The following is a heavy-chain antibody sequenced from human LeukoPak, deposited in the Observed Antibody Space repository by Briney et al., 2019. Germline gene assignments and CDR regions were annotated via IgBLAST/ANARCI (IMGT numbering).Heavy chain of an antibody. CDR2: INAGNGNT. V-gene: IGHV1-3*01. Sequence: ASVKVSCKDSGYTFTSYAMHWVRQAPGQRLDWMGWINAGNGNTKYSQKVQGRVTITRDTSASTAYMELSSLRSEDTAVYYCARDVAAAGRPYYFDYWGQGTLVTVSS. D-gene: IGHD6-13*01. CDR3: ARDVAAAGRPYYFDY. CDR1: GYTFTSYA. J-gene: IGHJ4*02.